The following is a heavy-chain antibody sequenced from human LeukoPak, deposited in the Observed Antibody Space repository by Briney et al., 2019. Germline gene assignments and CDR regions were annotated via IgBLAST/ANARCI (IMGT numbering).Heavy chain of an antibody. CDR1: GFSLSTNALG. CDR3: AHGPATNPRWFDP. J-gene: IGHJ5*02. V-gene: IGHV2-5*01. CDR2: IYWNDDR. D-gene: IGHD5-24*01. Sequence: SAPTLVNPTQTLTLTCTFSGFSLSTNALGMGWIRLPPGKAMECLALIYWNDDRRYSPSLKSRLTITMDTSKNQVVLTMTNMYPVDTATYYCAHGPATNPRWFDPWGQGILVTVSS.